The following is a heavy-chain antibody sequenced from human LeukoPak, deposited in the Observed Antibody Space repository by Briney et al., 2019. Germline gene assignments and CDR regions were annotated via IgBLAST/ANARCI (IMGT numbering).Heavy chain of an antibody. V-gene: IGHV4-59*01. D-gene: IGHD6-13*01. CDR2: IYYSGST. CDR1: GGSISSYY. Sequence: SETLSLTCTVSGGSISSYYWSWIRQPPGKGLEWIGYIYYSGSTNYNPSLKSRVTISVDTSKNQFSLKLSSVTAADTAVYYCARVTGVGSSWYLSYWGQGTLVTVSS. CDR3: ARVTGVGSSWYLSY. J-gene: IGHJ4*02.